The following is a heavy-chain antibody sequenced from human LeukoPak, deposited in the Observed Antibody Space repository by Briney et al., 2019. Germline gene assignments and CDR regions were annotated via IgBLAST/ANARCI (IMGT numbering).Heavy chain of an antibody. Sequence: ASVKVSCKVSGYTLTELSMHWVRQAPGKGLEWMGGFDPEDGETIYAQKSQGRVTMTEDTSTDTAYMELSSLRSEDTAVYYCAIGNYDFWSGYFDYWGQGTLVTVSS. D-gene: IGHD3-3*01. CDR1: GYTLTELS. CDR3: AIGNYDFWSGYFDY. J-gene: IGHJ4*02. V-gene: IGHV1-24*01. CDR2: FDPEDGET.